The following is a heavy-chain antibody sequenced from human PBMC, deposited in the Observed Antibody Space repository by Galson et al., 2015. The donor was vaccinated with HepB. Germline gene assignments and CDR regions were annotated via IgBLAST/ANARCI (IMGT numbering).Heavy chain of an antibody. D-gene: IGHD6-19*01. CDR1: GFTFSSYS. J-gene: IGHJ4*02. Sequence: SLRLSCAASGFTFSSYSMNWVRQAPGKGLEWVSYISSSSSTIYYADSVKGRFTISRDNAKNSLYLQMNSLRAEDTAVYYCARDSFDSGWYKLTRLFDYWGQGTLVTVSS. CDR2: ISSSSSTI. CDR3: ARDSFDSGWYKLTRLFDY. V-gene: IGHV3-48*01.